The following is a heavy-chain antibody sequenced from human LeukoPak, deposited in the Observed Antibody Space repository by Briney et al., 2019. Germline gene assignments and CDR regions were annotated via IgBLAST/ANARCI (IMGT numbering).Heavy chain of an antibody. CDR2: IDPSGGST. CDR1: GYSFTSYY. D-gene: IGHD3-10*01. Sequence: GASVKVSCKASGYSFTSYYMHWVRQAPGQGLEWMGIIDPSGGSTNYAQKFQGRITMTRDTSTSTVYMELSSLRSEDTAIYYCASLGSGSSPIIDFDYWGQGTLVTVS. V-gene: IGHV1-46*01. J-gene: IGHJ4*02. CDR3: ASLGSGSSPIIDFDY.